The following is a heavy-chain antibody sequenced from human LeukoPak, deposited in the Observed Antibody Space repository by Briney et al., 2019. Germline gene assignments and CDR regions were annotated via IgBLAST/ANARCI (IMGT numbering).Heavy chain of an antibody. J-gene: IGHJ4*02. CDR2: INSDGSST. Sequence: PGGSLRLSCAASVFTFSSYWMHWVRQAPGKGLVWVSRINSDGSSTSHADSVKGRFTISRDIAKNTLYLQMNSLRAEDTAVYYCARESSVGAHKAFDYWGQGTLVTVSS. CDR1: VFTFSSYW. V-gene: IGHV3-74*01. D-gene: IGHD1-26*01. CDR3: ARESSVGAHKAFDY.